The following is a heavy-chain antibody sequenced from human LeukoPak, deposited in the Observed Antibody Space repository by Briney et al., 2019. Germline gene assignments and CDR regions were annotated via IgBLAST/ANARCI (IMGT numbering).Heavy chain of an antibody. CDR3: AKDGSWSCTD. V-gene: IGHV3-30*02. Sequence: GGSLRLSCAASGFTFSSYAIPWVRQGPGKGLEWVAYIAHHGSNKYYADSVKGRFTISRDNSKRTLYLQMNSLRADDTAVYYCAKDGSWSCTDWGQGTLVTASS. J-gene: IGHJ4*02. CDR1: GFTFSSYA. CDR2: IAHHGSNK. D-gene: IGHD2-8*02.